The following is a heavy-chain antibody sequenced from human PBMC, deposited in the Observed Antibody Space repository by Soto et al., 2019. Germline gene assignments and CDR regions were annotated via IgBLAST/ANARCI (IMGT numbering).Heavy chain of an antibody. CDR2: VYHTGDT. CDR1: GGTVASSHW. D-gene: IGHD2-21*02. CDR3: AREIVTAGGNNYFDP. V-gene: IGHV4-4*02. J-gene: IGHJ5*02. Sequence: SETLSLTCGVSGGTVASSHWWSWVRQSPGGGLEWIGNVYHTGDTNFNPSLQSRVTISVDKSNNQFSLRLNSLTAADTAVYFCAREIVTAGGNNYFDPWGPGTLVTSPQ.